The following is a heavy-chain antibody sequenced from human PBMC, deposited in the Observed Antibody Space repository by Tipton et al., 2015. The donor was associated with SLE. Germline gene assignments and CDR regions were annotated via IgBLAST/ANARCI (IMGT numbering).Heavy chain of an antibody. Sequence: SLRLSCVASGFTFSNYGMHWVRQAPGKGLEWVAFIRYDETKEYYADSVNGRFIISRDTSKNTMYLQMNSLRAEDTAVYYCAGRGYSSGWFLGDFWGQGTLVTVSS. CDR3: AGRGYSSGWFLGDF. CDR2: IRYDETKE. V-gene: IGHV3-30*02. CDR1: GFTFSNYG. J-gene: IGHJ4*02. D-gene: IGHD6-19*01.